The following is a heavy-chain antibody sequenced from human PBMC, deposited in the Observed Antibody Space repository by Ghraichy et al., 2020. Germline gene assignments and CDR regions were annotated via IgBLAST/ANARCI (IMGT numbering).Heavy chain of an antibody. CDR1: GYTFTSYA. J-gene: IGHJ4*02. V-gene: IGHV1-3*01. Sequence: ASVKVSCKASGYTFTSYAMHWVRQAPGQRLEWMGWINAGNGNTKYSQKFQGRVTITRDTSASTAYMELSSLRSEDTAVYYCARVVGGSYRIAFDYWGQGTLVTVSS. CDR2: INAGNGNT. CDR3: ARVVGGSYRIAFDY. D-gene: IGHD1-26*01.